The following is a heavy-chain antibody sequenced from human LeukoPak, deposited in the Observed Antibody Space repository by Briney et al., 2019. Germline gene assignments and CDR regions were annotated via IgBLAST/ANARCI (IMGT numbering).Heavy chain of an antibody. CDR1: GYTFTGYF. CDR3: ARDLWGSSSGGGYSGNYYYYYMDV. CDR2: INPKSGGT. J-gene: IGHJ6*03. V-gene: IGHV1-2*02. D-gene: IGHD6-6*01. Sequence: ASVKVSCKASGYTFTGYFMHWVRQAPGPGPEWMGWINPKSGGTNYVQKFQGRVPMTRDTSTSTFFMELRRLTSDDTAVYYCARDLWGSSSGGGYSGNYYYYYMDVWGKGTTVTVSS.